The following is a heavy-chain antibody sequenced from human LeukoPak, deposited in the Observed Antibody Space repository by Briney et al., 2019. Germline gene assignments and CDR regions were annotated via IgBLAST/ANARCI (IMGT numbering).Heavy chain of an antibody. J-gene: IGHJ4*02. CDR3: AAGALEREFLY. V-gene: IGHV1-18*01. Sequence: ASVKVSCKTSGYTFTSYGISWVRQAPGQGLEWMGWISAYNGNTNYAQKLQGRVTMTTDTSTSTAYMELRSLRADDTAVYYCAAGALEREFLYWGRGSLVTVSS. CDR2: ISAYNGNT. CDR1: GYTFTSYG. D-gene: IGHD3-10*01.